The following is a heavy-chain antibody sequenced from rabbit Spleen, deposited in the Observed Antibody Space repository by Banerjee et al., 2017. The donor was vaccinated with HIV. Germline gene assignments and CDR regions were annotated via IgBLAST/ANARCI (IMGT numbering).Heavy chain of an antibody. CDR1: GFSFSSNYY. CDR3: ARDTGSSFSSYGMDL. Sequence: QSLEESGGDLVKPGASLTLTCTASGFSFSSNYYMCCVRQAPGKGLEWISCIYTGSSGSTYYATWATGRFTCSKTSSTTVTLQMTSLTAADTATYFCARDTGSSFSSYGMDLWGPGTQVTVS. V-gene: IGHV1S40*01. J-gene: IGHJ6*01. CDR2: IYTGSSGST. D-gene: IGHD8-1*01.